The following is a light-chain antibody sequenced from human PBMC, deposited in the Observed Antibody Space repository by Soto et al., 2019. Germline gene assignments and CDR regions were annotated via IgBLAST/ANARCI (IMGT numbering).Light chain of an antibody. CDR2: SSN. J-gene: IGLJ3*02. CDR3: GKWEDSLKSYM. Sequence: QSVLTQPPSASGTPGQSVTISCSGNSSNIGNNPVNWYQQLPGTAPKLLIYSSNQRPSGVPYRISGSKSVASASLAITGRQSDDEADYYCGKWEDSLKSYMCGGGTKITVL. CDR1: SSNIGNNP. V-gene: IGLV1-44*01.